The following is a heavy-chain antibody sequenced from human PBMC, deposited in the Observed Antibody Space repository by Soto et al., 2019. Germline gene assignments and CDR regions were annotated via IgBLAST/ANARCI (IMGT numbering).Heavy chain of an antibody. CDR1: GFTFSSYS. D-gene: IGHD3-16*02. CDR2: ISSSSSYI. Sequence: GGSLRLSCAASGFTFSSYSMNWVRQAPGKGLEWVSSISSSSSYIYYADSVKGRFTISRDNAKNSLYLQMNSLRAEDTAVYYCARVGSDDYIWGSYLNEDAFDIWGQGTMVTVSS. J-gene: IGHJ3*02. CDR3: ARVGSDDYIWGSYLNEDAFDI. V-gene: IGHV3-21*01.